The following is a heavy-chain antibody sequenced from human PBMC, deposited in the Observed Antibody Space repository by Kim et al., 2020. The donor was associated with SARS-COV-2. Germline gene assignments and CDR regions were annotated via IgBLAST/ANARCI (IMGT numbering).Heavy chain of an antibody. Sequence: GGSLRLSCAASGFTFSSYSMNWVRQAPGKGLEWVSSISSSSYIYYADSVKGRFTISRDNAKNSLYLQMNSLRAEDTAVYYCAREGPYDYVWGDVDYWGQGTLVTVSS. CDR3: AREGPYDYVWGDVDY. J-gene: IGHJ4*02. D-gene: IGHD3-16*01. CDR2: ISSSSYI. CDR1: GFTFSSYS. V-gene: IGHV3-21*01.